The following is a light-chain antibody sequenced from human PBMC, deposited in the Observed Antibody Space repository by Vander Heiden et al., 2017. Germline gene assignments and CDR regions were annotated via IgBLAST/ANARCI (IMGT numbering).Light chain of an antibody. CDR1: SNDVGGYSY. CDR3: CSYAGNNIYV. V-gene: IGLV2-11*01. CDR2: DVS. Sequence: QSALTQPRSVSGSPGQSVTISCTGTSNDVGGYSYVSWYQQHPGKAPKLMICDVSRRPSGVPDRFAGSRSGNTASRTISGLQAEDEADYYCCSYAGNNIYVFGTGTKVTVL. J-gene: IGLJ1*01.